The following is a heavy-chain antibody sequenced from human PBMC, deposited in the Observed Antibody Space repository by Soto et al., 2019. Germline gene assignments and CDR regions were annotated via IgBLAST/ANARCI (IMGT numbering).Heavy chain of an antibody. CDR2: ISYDGSNK. Sequence: QVQLVESGGGVVQPGRSLRLSCAASGFTFSSYAMHWVRQAPGKGLEWVAVISYDGSNKYYADSVKGRFTISRDNSKNTLYLQMDSLRAEDTAGYYCARDFDSSGWSVDYWGQGTLVTVSS. CDR1: GFTFSSYA. D-gene: IGHD6-19*01. V-gene: IGHV3-30-3*01. CDR3: ARDFDSSGWSVDY. J-gene: IGHJ4*02.